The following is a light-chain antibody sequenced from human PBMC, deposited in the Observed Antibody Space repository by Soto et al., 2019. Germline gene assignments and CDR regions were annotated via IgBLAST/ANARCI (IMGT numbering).Light chain of an antibody. CDR2: EVS. J-gene: IGLJ2*01. CDR3: SSYTSSSTPRVV. V-gene: IGLV2-14*01. CDR1: SSDVGGYNY. Sequence: QSVLTQPASVSGSPGQSITISCTGTSSDVGGYNYVSWYQQHPGKAPKLMIYEVSNRPSGVSNRFSGSKSGNTASLTISGLQAEDEADYYCSSYTSSSTPRVVFGGGTKLTGL.